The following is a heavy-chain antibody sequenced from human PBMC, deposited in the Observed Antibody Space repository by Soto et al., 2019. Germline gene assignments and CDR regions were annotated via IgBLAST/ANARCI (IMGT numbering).Heavy chain of an antibody. CDR3: ARSNWYSEY. V-gene: IGHV4-59*11. Sequence: SETLSLTCTVSGGSISNHYWSWIRQPPGRGLEWIGYIYYNGNTNYNPSLKSRVTMSVDTSKNQFSLKLSSVTAADTAVYYCARSNWYSEYWGQGTLVTVSS. J-gene: IGHJ4*02. D-gene: IGHD7-27*01. CDR1: GGSISNHY. CDR2: IYYNGNT.